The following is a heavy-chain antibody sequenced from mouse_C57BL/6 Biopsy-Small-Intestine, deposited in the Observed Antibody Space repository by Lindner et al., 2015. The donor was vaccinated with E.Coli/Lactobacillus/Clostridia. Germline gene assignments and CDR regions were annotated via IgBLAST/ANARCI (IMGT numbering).Heavy chain of an antibody. CDR1: GFTFSDYG. V-gene: IGHV5-17*01. D-gene: IGHD2-3*01. CDR2: IRSGSNTI. CDR3: ARPDDGDYVSYWYFDV. Sequence: VQLQESGGGLVKPGGSLKLSCAASGFTFSDYGMHRVRQAPEKGLEWVAYIRSGSNTIYYADTVKGRFTISRDNAKNTLFLQMTSLRSEDTAMYYCARPDDGDYVSYWYFDVWGTGTTVTVSS. J-gene: IGHJ1*03.